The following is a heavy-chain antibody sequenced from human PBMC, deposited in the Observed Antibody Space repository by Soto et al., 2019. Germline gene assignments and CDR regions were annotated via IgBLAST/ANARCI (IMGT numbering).Heavy chain of an antibody. D-gene: IGHD3-9*01. CDR1: GGSISSYY. V-gene: IGHV4-59*01. CDR3: ARSPRYFDWLSVWFDP. CDR2: IYYSGST. Sequence: SETLSLTCTVSGGSISSYYWSWIRQPPGKGLEWIGYIYYSGSTNYNPSLKSRVTISVDTSKNQFSLKLSSVTAADTAVYYCARSPRYFDWLSVWFDPWGQGTLVTVSS. J-gene: IGHJ5*02.